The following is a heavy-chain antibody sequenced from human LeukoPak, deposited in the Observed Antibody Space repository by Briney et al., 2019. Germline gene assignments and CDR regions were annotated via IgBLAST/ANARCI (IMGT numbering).Heavy chain of an antibody. D-gene: IGHD3-22*01. CDR2: IYTSGST. V-gene: IGHV4-61*02. J-gene: IGHJ4*02. Sequence: SETLSLTCTVSGGSISSGSYYWSWIRQPAGKGLEWIGRIYTSGSTNYNPSLKSRVTISVDTSKNQFSLKLSSVTAADTAVYYCARDYYDSSGYYGYFDYWGQGTLVTVSS. CDR1: GGSISSGSYY. CDR3: ARDYYDSSGYYGYFDY.